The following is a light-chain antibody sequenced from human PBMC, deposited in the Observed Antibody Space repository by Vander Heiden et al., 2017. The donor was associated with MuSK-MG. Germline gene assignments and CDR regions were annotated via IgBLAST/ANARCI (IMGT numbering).Light chain of an antibody. CDR2: GAS. Sequence: EIVMPQSPATLSVSPGERATLSCRASQSVSSNLAWYQQKPGQAPRLLIYGASTRATGIPARFSGSGSGTEFTLTISSRQSEDFAFYYCQQYNNWPPLTFGGGTKVEIK. CDR1: QSVSSN. CDR3: QQYNNWPPLT. J-gene: IGKJ4*01. V-gene: IGKV3D-15*01.